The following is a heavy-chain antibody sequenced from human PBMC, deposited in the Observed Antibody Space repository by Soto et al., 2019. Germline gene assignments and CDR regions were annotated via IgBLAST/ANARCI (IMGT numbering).Heavy chain of an antibody. CDR3: ASHYDLMRTYCFDY. Sequence: QVQLQESGPGLVKPSETLSLTCTVSGGSVSSGSYYWSWIRQPPGKGLEWIGHIYYSGNTNYNPSLQSRVTISVDTSKNQVSLKLSSVTAADTAVYYCASHYDLMRTYCFDYWGQGTLVTVSS. J-gene: IGHJ4*02. CDR1: GGSVSSGSYY. V-gene: IGHV4-61*01. D-gene: IGHD3-3*01. CDR2: IYYSGNT.